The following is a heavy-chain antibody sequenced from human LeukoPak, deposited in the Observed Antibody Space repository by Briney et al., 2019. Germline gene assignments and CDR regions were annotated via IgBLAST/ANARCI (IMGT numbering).Heavy chain of an antibody. CDR2: ISYDGSNK. CDR3: ARDQGGYDPVYYYGMDV. V-gene: IGHV3-30*04. J-gene: IGHJ6*04. CDR1: GFTFSSYA. Sequence: GRSLRLSCAASGFTFSSYAMHWVRQARGKGLEGVAVISYDGSNKYYADSVKGRFTISRDNSKNTLYLQMNSLRAEDTAVYYCARDQGGYDPVYYYGMDVWGKGTTVTVSS. D-gene: IGHD5-12*01.